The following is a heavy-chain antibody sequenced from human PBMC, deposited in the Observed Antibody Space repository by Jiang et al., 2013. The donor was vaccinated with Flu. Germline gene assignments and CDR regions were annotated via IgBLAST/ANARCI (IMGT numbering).Heavy chain of an antibody. Sequence: SGGGLVQPGGSLRLSCAASGFTFSSYAMSWVRQAPGKGLEWVSGFSSSGGSTSYADSVKGRSTTSRDSSKSTLYLQMISLRAEDTAVYYCAKDRYCSGGSCSGDFDYWGRGTLVTVSS. V-gene: IGHV3-23*01. D-gene: IGHD2-15*01. CDR3: AKDRYCSGGSCSGDFDY. CDR2: FSSSGGST. J-gene: IGHJ4*02. CDR1: GFTFSSYA.